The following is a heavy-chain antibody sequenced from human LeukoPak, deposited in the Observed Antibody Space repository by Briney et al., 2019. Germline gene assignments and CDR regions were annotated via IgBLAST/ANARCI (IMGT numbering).Heavy chain of an antibody. CDR2: IYYSGSS. Sequence: PSETLSLTCTVSGGSISSSNYYWGWIRQPPEKGLEWIGTIYYSGSSYYNPSLKSRLTISVDTSKNQFSLKLSSVTTADTAVYYCARDQLAGIQRFDYWGQGTLVTVSS. J-gene: IGHJ4*02. D-gene: IGHD5-18*01. V-gene: IGHV4-39*02. CDR1: GGSISSSNYY. CDR3: ARDQLAGIQRFDY.